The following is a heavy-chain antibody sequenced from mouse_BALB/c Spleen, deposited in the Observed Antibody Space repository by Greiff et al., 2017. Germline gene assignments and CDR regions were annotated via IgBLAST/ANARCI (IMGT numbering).Heavy chain of an antibody. Sequence: EVMLVESGGGLVQPGGSLKLSCAASGFTFSSYGMSWVRQTPDKRLELVATINSNGGSTYYPDSVKGRFTISRDNAKNTLYLQMSSLKSEDTAMYYCARDLGRKESWFAYWGQGTLVTVSA. J-gene: IGHJ3*01. V-gene: IGHV5-6-3*01. D-gene: IGHD4-1*01. CDR2: INSNGGST. CDR3: ARDLGRKESWFAY. CDR1: GFTFSSYG.